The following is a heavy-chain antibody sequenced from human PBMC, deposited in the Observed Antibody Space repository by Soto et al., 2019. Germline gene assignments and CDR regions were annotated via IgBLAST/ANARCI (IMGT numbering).Heavy chain of an antibody. D-gene: IGHD3-3*01. CDR2: IYYSGST. V-gene: IGHV4-30-4*08. CDR1: GGSISRGGYY. CDR3: ARVQGYDFWSGYYN. J-gene: IGHJ4*02. Sequence: PSETLSLTCTVSGGSISRGGYYWSWIRQHPGKGLEWIGYIYYSGSTYYNPSLKSRVTISVDTSKNQFSLKLSSVTAADTAVYYCARVQGYDFWSGYYNWGQGTLVTVSS.